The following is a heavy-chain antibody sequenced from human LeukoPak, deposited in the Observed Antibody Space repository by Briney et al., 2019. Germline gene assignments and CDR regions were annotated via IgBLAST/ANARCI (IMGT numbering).Heavy chain of an antibody. V-gene: IGHV4-31*01. CDR1: GGSVTIGGHY. J-gene: IGHJ4*02. D-gene: IGHD5-12*01. Sequence: SSQTLSLTCTVSGGSVTIGGHYWTWIRQLPGKGLEWIGYIFHTGTTYYNPSLKSQISMSLDTSKNQFYLKLRSVTAVDTAIYFCARGGYSGFDFNFDYWGQGTLVTVSS. CDR2: IFHTGTT. CDR3: ARGGYSGFDFNFDY.